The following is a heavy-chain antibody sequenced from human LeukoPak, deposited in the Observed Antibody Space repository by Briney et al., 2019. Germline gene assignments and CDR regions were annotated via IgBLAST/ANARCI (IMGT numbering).Heavy chain of an antibody. Sequence: SETLSLTCAVSGGSISSSNWWSWVRQPPGKGLEWIGEIYHSGSTNYNPSLKSRVTISVDKSKNQFSLNLSSVAAADTAVYYCAREHYDFWSGSQRRGYFDHWGQGTLVTVSS. CDR1: GGSISSSNW. D-gene: IGHD3-3*01. V-gene: IGHV4-4*02. J-gene: IGHJ4*02. CDR2: IYHSGST. CDR3: AREHYDFWSGSQRRGYFDH.